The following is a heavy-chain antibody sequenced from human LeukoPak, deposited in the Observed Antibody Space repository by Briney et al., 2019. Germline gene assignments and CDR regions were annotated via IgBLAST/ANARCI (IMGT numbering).Heavy chain of an antibody. J-gene: IGHJ4*02. CDR1: GFTFNNYE. Sequence: GGSLRLSCAASGFTFNNYEMHWVRQTAGKGLEWVSAVGIAGDTFYAGSVKGRFSISRDNAESSLFLQMNSLRAEDTAVYYCARGKQQLLFDWGQGTLVTVSS. V-gene: IGHV3-13*01. CDR3: ARGKQQLLFD. CDR2: VGIAGDT. D-gene: IGHD6-13*01.